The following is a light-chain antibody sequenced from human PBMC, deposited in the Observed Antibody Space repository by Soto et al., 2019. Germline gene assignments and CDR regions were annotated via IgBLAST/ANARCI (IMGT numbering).Light chain of an antibody. CDR1: QSLLHSDGNTY. J-gene: IGKJ2*01. CDR2: KIS. CDR3: MQATQYPPYT. Sequence: DIVMTQTPLSSPVTLGQPASISCRSSQSLLHSDGNTYLSWLQQRPGQPPRLLIYKISNRLSGVPDRFSGSGAGTDLTLKISRVEADDVGVYYCMQATQYPPYTFGQGTKLEI. V-gene: IGKV2-24*01.